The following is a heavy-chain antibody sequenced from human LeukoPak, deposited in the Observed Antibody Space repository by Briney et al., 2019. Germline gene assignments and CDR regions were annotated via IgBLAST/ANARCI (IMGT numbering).Heavy chain of an antibody. Sequence: PSETLSLTRAVYGGSFSGYYWSWIRQPPGKGLEWIGEINHSGSTNYNPSLKSRVTISVDTSKNQFSLKLSSVTAADTAVYYCARGSRVYRAAATYFDYWGQGTLVTVSS. J-gene: IGHJ4*02. V-gene: IGHV4-34*01. CDR2: INHSGST. D-gene: IGHD6-13*01. CDR3: ARGSRVYRAAATYFDY. CDR1: GGSFSGYY.